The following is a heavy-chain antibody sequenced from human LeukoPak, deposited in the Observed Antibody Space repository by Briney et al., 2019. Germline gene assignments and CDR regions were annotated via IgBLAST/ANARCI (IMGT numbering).Heavy chain of an antibody. J-gene: IGHJ4*02. V-gene: IGHV3-23*01. CDR3: ARDDCSSTSCYGDYDY. Sequence: GGSLRLSCAASGFTFSSYAMHWVRQAPGKGLEWVSAISGSGGSTYYADSVKGRFTISRDNAKNSLYLQMNSLRAEDTALYYCARDDCSSTSCYGDYDYWGQGTLVTVSS. D-gene: IGHD2-2*01. CDR2: ISGSGGST. CDR1: GFTFSSYA.